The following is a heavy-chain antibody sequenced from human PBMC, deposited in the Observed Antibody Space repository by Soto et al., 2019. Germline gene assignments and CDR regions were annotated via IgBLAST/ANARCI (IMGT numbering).Heavy chain of an antibody. Sequence: ASVKVSCKASGYTFTGYYMHWVRQAPGQGLEWMGWIDPNSGGTNYAQKFQGRVTMTRDTSISTAYMELSRLRSDDTAVYYCARSPRYSSSWYSLNHYYYGMDVWGQGTTVTVSS. J-gene: IGHJ6*02. V-gene: IGHV1-2*02. D-gene: IGHD6-13*01. CDR3: ARSPRYSSSWYSLNHYYYGMDV. CDR1: GYTFTGYY. CDR2: IDPNSGGT.